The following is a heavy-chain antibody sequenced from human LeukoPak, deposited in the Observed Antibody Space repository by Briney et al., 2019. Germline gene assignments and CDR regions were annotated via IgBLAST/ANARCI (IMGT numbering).Heavy chain of an antibody. CDR1: GYTFTSYA. CDR3: ARDSVDTAMPRY. V-gene: IGHV1-3*01. J-gene: IGHJ4*02. D-gene: IGHD5-18*01. Sequence: GASVKVSCKASGYTFTSYAMHWVCQAPGQRLEWMGWINAGNGNTKYSQKFQGRVTITRDTSASTAYMELSSLRSEDTAVYYCARDSVDTAMPRYWGQGTLVTVSS. CDR2: INAGNGNT.